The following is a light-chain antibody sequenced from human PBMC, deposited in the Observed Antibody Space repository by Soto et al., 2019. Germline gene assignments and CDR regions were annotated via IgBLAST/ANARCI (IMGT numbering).Light chain of an antibody. J-gene: IGKJ1*01. CDR2: GAS. CDR3: QQYNNWPLT. CDR1: QSFRGL. V-gene: IGKV3-15*01. Sequence: VMSQSPVALSLSPGERATLSCRASQSFRGLLAWYQQKPGQAPRLLIYGASTRATGIPARFSGSGSGTEFTLTISSLQSEDFAVYYCQQYNNWPLTFGQGTKVDIK.